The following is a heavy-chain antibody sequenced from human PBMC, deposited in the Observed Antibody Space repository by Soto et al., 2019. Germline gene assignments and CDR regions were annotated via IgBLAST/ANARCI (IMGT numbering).Heavy chain of an antibody. D-gene: IGHD3-3*01. Sequence: GGSLRLSCAASGFTFSSYWMHWVRQAPGKGLVWVSRINSDGSSTSYADSVKGRFTISRDNAKNTLYLQMNSLRAEDTAVYYCAREAAYYDSWSGYYYRGGRYYYYGMDVWGQGTTVTVS. V-gene: IGHV3-74*01. CDR3: AREAAYYDSWSGYYYRGGRYYYYGMDV. J-gene: IGHJ6*02. CDR2: INSDGSST. CDR1: GFTFSSYW.